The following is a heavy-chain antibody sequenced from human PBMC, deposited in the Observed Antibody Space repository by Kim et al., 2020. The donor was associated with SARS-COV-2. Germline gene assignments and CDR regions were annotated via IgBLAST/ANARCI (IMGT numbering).Heavy chain of an antibody. V-gene: IGHV6-1*01. CDR3: ARDFNFDYGDFGWFDP. D-gene: IGHD4-17*01. J-gene: IGHJ5*02. Sequence: SVKSRITINPDTSKNQFSLQLNSVTPEDTAVYYCARDFNFDYGDFGWFDPWGQGTLVTVSS.